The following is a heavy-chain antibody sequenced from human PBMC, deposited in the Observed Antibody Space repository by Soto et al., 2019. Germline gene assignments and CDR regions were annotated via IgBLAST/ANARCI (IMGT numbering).Heavy chain of an antibody. D-gene: IGHD6-13*01. Sequence: QVQLVQSGPEVKKPGASVRFSCKAPGYTFTDYYIPWVRQAPGRGLEWMGWMNSAGGGTNYAQKFEGWVTMTKYTAINTANLELNGLTYDDTAIYYCARDIYMAAAGTAYDYWGQGTLVTVSS. J-gene: IGHJ4*02. CDR3: ARDIYMAAAGTAYDY. CDR1: GYTFTDYY. CDR2: MNSAGGGT. V-gene: IGHV1-2*04.